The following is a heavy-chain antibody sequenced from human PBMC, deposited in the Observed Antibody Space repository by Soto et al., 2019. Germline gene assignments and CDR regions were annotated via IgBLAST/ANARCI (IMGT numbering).Heavy chain of an antibody. V-gene: IGHV2-5*02. CDR2: IYWDDDK. CDR3: AHRPRYSSSWYAPYFQH. D-gene: IGHD6-13*01. J-gene: IGHJ1*01. CDR1: GFSLSTSGVG. Sequence: ASGPTLVNPTQTLTLTFTFSGFSLSTSGVGVGWIRQPPGKALEWLALIYWDDDKRYSPSLKSRLTITKDTSKNQVVLTMTNMDPVDTATYYCAHRPRYSSSWYAPYFQHWGQGTLVTAPQ.